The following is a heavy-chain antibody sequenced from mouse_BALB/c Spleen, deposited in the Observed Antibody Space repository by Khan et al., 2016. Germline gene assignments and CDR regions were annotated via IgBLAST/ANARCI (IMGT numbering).Heavy chain of an antibody. J-gene: IGHJ3*01. V-gene: IGHV5-6-3*01. CDR2: INSNGGST. Sequence: EVELVESGGGLVQPGGSLKLSCAASGFTFSSYGMSWVRQTPDKRLELVATINSNGGSTYYPDSVKGRFTISRDNAKNTLYLQMSSLKSEDTAMYYCVAPFAYWGQGTLVTVSA. CDR1: GFTFSSYG. CDR3: VAPFAY.